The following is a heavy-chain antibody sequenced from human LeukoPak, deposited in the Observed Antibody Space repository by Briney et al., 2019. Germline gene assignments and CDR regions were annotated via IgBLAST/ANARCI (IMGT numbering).Heavy chain of an antibody. CDR1: GYTLTELS. D-gene: IGHD2-21*02. Sequence: ASVKVSCKVSGYTLTELSMHWVRQAPGKGLEWMGGFDPEDGETIYAQKFQGRVTMTEDTSTDTAYMKLSSLRSEDTAVYYCATDSTAARELDYWGQGTLVTVSS. CDR3: ATDSTAARELDY. CDR2: FDPEDGET. J-gene: IGHJ4*02. V-gene: IGHV1-24*01.